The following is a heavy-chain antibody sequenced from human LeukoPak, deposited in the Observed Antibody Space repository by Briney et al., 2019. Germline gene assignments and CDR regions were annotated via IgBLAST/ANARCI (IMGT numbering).Heavy chain of an antibody. CDR3: AGTRTTVTRGVYHY. J-gene: IGHJ4*02. D-gene: IGHD4-17*01. CDR1: GYTFTGYY. CDR2: INPNSGGT. V-gene: IGHV1-2*02. Sequence: GASVKVSCKASGYTFTGYYMHWVRQAPGQGLEWMGWINPNSGGTNYAQKFQGRVTMTRDTSISTAYMELSSLRSEDTAVYYCAGTRTTVTRGVYHYWGQGTLVTVSS.